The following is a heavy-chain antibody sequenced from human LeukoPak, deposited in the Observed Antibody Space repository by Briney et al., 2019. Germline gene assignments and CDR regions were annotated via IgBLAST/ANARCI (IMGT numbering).Heavy chain of an antibody. Sequence: ASATLLSKVSGYTFTSYAMECVRQAPGQGIERMGWITPSGGTNYPQKFQGRVAITRDTSITTAYMDLSRLTSDDPGVYYCARDRYGDGFAHFDYWGQGALVTVPS. V-gene: IGHV1-2*02. CDR2: ITPSGGT. CDR1: GYTFTSYA. D-gene: IGHD5-24*01. CDR3: ARDRYGDGFAHFDY. J-gene: IGHJ4*02.